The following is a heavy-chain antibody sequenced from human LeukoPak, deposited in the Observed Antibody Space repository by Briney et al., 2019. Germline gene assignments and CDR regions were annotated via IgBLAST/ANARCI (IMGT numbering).Heavy chain of an antibody. CDR2: IYYSGST. V-gene: IGHV4-31*03. D-gene: IGHD3-9*01. CDR3: ASVGFDWLSLKSLYGMDV. CDR1: GGSISSGGYY. Sequence: TLSLTCTVSGGSISSGGYYWSWLRQHPGKGLEWIGYIYYSGSTYYNPSLKSRVTISVDTSKNQFSLKLSSVTAADTAVYYCASVGFDWLSLKSLYGMDVWGQGTTVTVSS. J-gene: IGHJ6*02.